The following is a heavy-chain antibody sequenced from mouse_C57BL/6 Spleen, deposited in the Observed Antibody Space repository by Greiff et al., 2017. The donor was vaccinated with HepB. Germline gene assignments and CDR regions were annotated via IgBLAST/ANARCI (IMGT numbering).Heavy chain of an antibody. V-gene: IGHV14-1*01. CDR3: TTGTTVVDPFAY. CDR1: GFNIKDYY. CDR2: IDPEDGDT. D-gene: IGHD1-1*01. J-gene: IGHJ3*01. Sequence: VQLKQSGAELVRPGASVKLSCTASGFNIKDYYMHWVKQRPEQGLERIGRIDPEDGDTEYAPKFQGKATMTADTSSNTAYLQLSSLTSEDTAVYYCTTGTTVVDPFAYWGQGTLVTVSA.